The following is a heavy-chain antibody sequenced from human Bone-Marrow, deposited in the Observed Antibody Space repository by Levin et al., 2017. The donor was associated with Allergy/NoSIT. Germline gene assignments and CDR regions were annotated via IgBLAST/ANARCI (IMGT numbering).Heavy chain of an antibody. D-gene: IGHD4-11*01. J-gene: IGHJ4*02. CDR2: INTDNGYT. Sequence: ASVKVSCKASGYTFGYYSIHWVRQAPGQRPEWVGWINTDNGYTRYSEKFQDRVTITRDTSASTAYMELSGLESEDTSIYYCARDELQYFDLVAPLDFWGQGTLVSVSS. CDR1: GYTFGYYS. CDR3: ARDELQYFDLVAPLDF. V-gene: IGHV1-3*04.